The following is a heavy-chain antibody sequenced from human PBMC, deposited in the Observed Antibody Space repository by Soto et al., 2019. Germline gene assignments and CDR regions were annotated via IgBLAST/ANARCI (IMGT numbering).Heavy chain of an antibody. J-gene: IGHJ3*02. V-gene: IGHV3-23*01. CDR3: ARRAFGSSRSFDI. CDR1: GFAFSSHP. CDR2: ISESGGLT. Sequence: VQLLESGGDLVHPGGSLRLSCAASGFAFSSHPMSWVRQAPERGLEWVSGISESGGLTYNADSVKGRFTISRDNSKTTLYLQRNSLRAEDTALYYCARRAFGSSRSFDIWGQGTMVTVSS. D-gene: IGHD6-6*01.